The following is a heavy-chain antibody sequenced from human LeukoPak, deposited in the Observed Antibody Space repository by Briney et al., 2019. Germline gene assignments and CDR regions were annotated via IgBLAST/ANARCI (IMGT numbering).Heavy chain of an antibody. CDR3: ARGQRVDY. CDR2: INHSGST. CDR1: GGSFSGYY. D-gene: IGHD6-25*01. V-gene: IGHV4-34*01. Sequence: SETLSLTCAVYGGSFSGYYWSWIRQPPGKGLGWSGEINHSGSTNYNPSLKSRVTISVDTSKNQFSLKLSSVTAADTAVYYCARGQRVDYWGQGTLVTVSS. J-gene: IGHJ4*02.